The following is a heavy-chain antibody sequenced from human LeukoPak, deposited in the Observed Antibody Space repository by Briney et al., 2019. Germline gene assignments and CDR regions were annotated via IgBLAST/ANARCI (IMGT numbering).Heavy chain of an antibody. V-gene: IGHV4-34*01. Sequence: SETLSLTCAVYGGSFSGYYWSWIRQPPGKGLEWIGEINHSGSTNYNPSLKSRVTVSVDTSKNQFSLKLSSVTAADTAVYYCARGGGKWLRLHYFDYWGQGTLVTVSS. CDR3: ARGGGKWLRLHYFDY. CDR2: INHSGST. CDR1: GGSFSGYY. J-gene: IGHJ4*02. D-gene: IGHD3-22*01.